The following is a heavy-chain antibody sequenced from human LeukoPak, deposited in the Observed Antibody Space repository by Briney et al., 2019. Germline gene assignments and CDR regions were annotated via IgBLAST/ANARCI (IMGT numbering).Heavy chain of an antibody. CDR2: ISSSGSTL. J-gene: IGHJ6*02. CDR3: ARVPVTATYYYYGMDV. Sequence: GGSLRLSCAASGFTFSDYYMSWIRQAPGKGLEWVSYISSSGSTLYYADSVKGRFTISRDNAKNSLYLQMNSLRAEDTAVYYCARVPVTATYYYYGMDVWGQGTTVTVSS. CDR1: GFTFSDYY. V-gene: IGHV3-11*01. D-gene: IGHD2-21*02.